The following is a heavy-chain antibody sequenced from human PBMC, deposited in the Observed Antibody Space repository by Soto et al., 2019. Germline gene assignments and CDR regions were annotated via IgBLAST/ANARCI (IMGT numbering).Heavy chain of an antibody. Sequence: PGGSLRLSCAACGFTFSSYSMNWVRQAPGKGLEWVSYISSSSSTIYYADSVKGRFTISRDNAKNSLYLQMNSLRDEDTAVYYCARVPLSVIAVAGSFDYWGQGTLVTVSS. J-gene: IGHJ4*02. CDR1: GFTFSSYS. CDR2: ISSSSSTI. V-gene: IGHV3-48*02. D-gene: IGHD6-19*01. CDR3: ARVPLSVIAVAGSFDY.